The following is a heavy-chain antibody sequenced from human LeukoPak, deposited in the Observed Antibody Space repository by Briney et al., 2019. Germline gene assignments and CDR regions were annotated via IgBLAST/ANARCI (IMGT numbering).Heavy chain of an antibody. CDR3: ARDLDDYGFYFQH. Sequence: GGSLRLSCAASGFTFSSYSMSWVRQAPGKGLEWVSSISSSSSYIYYADSVKGRFTISRDNAKNSLYLQMNSLRAEDTAVYYCARDLDDYGFYFQHWGQGTLVTVSS. CDR2: ISSSSSYI. CDR1: GFTFSSYS. V-gene: IGHV3-21*01. D-gene: IGHD4-17*01. J-gene: IGHJ1*01.